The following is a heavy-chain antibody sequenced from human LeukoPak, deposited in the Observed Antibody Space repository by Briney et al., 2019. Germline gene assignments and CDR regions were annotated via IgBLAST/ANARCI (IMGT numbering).Heavy chain of an antibody. J-gene: IGHJ5*02. V-gene: IGHV1-69*04. CDR1: GGTFSSYA. CDR3: ARTHGDYAGWFDP. CDR2: IIPILGIA. Sequence: SVKVSCKASGGTFSSYAISWVRQAPGQGLEWMGRIIPILGIANYAQKFQGRVTITADKSTSTAYMELSSLRSEDTAVYYCARTHGDYAGWFDPWGQGTLVTVSS. D-gene: IGHD4-17*01.